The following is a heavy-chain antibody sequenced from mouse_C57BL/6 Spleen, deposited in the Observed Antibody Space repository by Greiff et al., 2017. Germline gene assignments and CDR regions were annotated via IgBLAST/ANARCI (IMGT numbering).Heavy chain of an antibody. J-gene: IGHJ2*01. V-gene: IGHV1-42*01. D-gene: IGHD3-1*01. CDR3: ARENSSYYFDY. CDR1: GYSFTGYY. Sequence: EVQLQQSGPELVKPGASVKISCKASGYSFTGYYMNWVKQSPEKSLEWIGEINPSTGGTTYNQKFKAKATLTVDKSSSTAYMQLKSLTSEDSAVYYCARENSSYYFDYWGQGTTLTVSS. CDR2: INPSTGGT.